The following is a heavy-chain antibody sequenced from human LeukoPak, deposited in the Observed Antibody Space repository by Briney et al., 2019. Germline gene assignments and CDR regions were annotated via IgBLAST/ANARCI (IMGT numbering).Heavy chain of an antibody. V-gene: IGHV3-48*02. Sequence: HPGGSLRLSCAASGFTFSSYSMNWVRPAPGKGLEWLSYISSSSSIIYYADSVKGRFTISRDNAKNSLYLQMNSLRDEDTAVYYCARDGDSSGYYAAFDIWGQGTMVTVSS. D-gene: IGHD3-22*01. J-gene: IGHJ3*02. CDR3: ARDGDSSGYYAAFDI. CDR1: GFTFSSYS. CDR2: ISSSSSII.